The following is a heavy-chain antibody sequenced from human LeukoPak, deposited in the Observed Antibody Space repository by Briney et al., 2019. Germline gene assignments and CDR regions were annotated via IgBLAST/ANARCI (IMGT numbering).Heavy chain of an antibody. Sequence: PGGSLRLSCEASGFTFNTYSMNWARQAPGKGLEWVSSIDSSGGYMFYADSVKGRFTISRDNAKNSLYLQMNSLRAEDTAVYYCAELGITMIGGVWGKGTTVTISP. D-gene: IGHD3-10*02. CDR2: IDSSGGYM. CDR3: AELGITMIGGV. CDR1: GFTFNTYS. J-gene: IGHJ6*04. V-gene: IGHV3-21*01.